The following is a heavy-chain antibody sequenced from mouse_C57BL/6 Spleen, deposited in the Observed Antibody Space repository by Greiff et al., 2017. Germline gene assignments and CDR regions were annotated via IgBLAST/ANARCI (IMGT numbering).Heavy chain of an antibody. Sequence: EVKLMESGGGLVQPGGSLKLSCAASGFTFSDYGMAWVRQAPRKGPEWVAVISNLAYSIYYADTVTGRFTISRENAKNTLYLEMSRLRSEDTAMYYCARHGGLRRDYYAMDYWGQGTSVTVSS. V-gene: IGHV5-15*01. CDR3: ARHGGLRRDYYAMDY. CDR1: GFTFSDYG. D-gene: IGHD2-4*01. CDR2: ISNLAYSI. J-gene: IGHJ4*01.